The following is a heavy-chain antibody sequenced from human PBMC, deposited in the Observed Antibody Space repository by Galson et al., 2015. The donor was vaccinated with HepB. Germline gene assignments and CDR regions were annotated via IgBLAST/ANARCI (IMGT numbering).Heavy chain of an antibody. J-gene: IGHJ6*02. CDR1: GFTVSSNY. CDR3: ARDDRGYSGYYWGYYYYGMDV. D-gene: IGHD3-22*01. V-gene: IGHV3-66*02. Sequence: SLRLSCAASGFTVSSNYMSWVRQAPGKGLEWVSVIYSGGSTYYADSVKGRFTISRDNSKNTLYLQMNSLRAEDTAVYYCARDDRGYSGYYWGYYYYGMDVWGQGTTVTVSS. CDR2: IYSGGST.